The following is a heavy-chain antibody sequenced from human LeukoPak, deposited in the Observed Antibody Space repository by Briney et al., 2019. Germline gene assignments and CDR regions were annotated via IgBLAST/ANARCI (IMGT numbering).Heavy chain of an antibody. CDR3: ARAELGLLGGDAFDI. CDR2: VNPNSGGT. D-gene: IGHD1-7*01. Sequence: ASVKVSCKASGYTFSGYYMHWVRQAPGQGLEWMGWVNPNSGGTNYAQNFQGRVTMTRDMSISTAYMELSRLRSDDTAVYYCARAELGLLGGDAFDIWGQGTMVTVSS. CDR1: GYTFSGYY. J-gene: IGHJ3*02. V-gene: IGHV1-2*02.